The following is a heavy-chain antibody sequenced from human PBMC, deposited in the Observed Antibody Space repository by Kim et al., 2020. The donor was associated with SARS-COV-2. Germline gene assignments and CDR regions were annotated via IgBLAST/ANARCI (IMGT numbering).Heavy chain of an antibody. V-gene: IGHV4-34*01. CDR1: GGSFSGYY. CDR3: ARSPRRTAMYDY. D-gene: IGHD5-18*01. Sequence: SETLSLTCAVYGGSFSGYYWSWIRQPPGKGLEWIGEINHSGSTNYNPSLKSRVTISVDTSKNQFSLKLSSVTAADTAVYYCARSPRRTAMYDYWGQGTLVTVSS. CDR2: INHSGST. J-gene: IGHJ4*02.